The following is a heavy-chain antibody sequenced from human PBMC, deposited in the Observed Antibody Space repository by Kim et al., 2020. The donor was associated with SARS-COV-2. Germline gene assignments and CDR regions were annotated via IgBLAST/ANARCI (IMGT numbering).Heavy chain of an antibody. J-gene: IGHJ4*02. CDR1: GFTFSSYA. D-gene: IGHD6-6*01. V-gene: IGHV3-23*01. CDR3: AAQAGSSSSRGLIVY. CDR2: ISGSGGST. Sequence: GGSLRLSCAASGFTFSSYAMSWVRQAPGKGLEWVSAISGSGGSTYYADSVKGRFTISRDNSKNTLYLQMNSLRAEDTAVYYCAAQAGSSSSRGLIVYWGQGTLVTVSS.